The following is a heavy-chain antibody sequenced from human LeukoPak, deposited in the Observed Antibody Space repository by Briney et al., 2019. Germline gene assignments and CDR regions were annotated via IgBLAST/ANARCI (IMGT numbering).Heavy chain of an antibody. Sequence: ASVKVSCKASGGTFSSYAISWVRQAPGQGLEWMGGIIPIFGTANYAQKFQGRVTITADKSTSTAYMELSSLRSEDTAVYYCARVLGLSPPYSSGWYDPGGENWFDPWGQGTLVTVSS. V-gene: IGHV1-69*06. CDR3: ARVLGLSPPYSSGWYDPGGENWFDP. CDR1: GGTFSSYA. CDR2: IIPIFGTA. D-gene: IGHD6-19*01. J-gene: IGHJ5*02.